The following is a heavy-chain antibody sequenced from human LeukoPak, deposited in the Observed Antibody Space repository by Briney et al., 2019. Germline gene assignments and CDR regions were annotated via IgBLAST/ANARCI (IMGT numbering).Heavy chain of an antibody. Sequence: GASVKVSCKASGYTFTTYTMHWVRQAPGQRVEWMGWSDAGNGDTKYSQEFQGRVTITRDTSASPANMELSSLRSEDMAVYSCARVPAAGLMDWLLLHWGQGTLVTVSS. CDR1: GYTFTTYT. V-gene: IGHV1-3*02. CDR3: ARVPAAGLMDWLLLH. CDR2: SDAGNGDT. D-gene: IGHD3/OR15-3a*01. J-gene: IGHJ4*02.